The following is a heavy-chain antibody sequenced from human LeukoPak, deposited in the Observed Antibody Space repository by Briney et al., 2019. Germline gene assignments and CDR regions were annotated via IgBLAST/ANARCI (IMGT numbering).Heavy chain of an antibody. CDR2: IYSDGST. J-gene: IGHJ6*02. CDR3: GTPVRPIYGMDV. D-gene: IGHD2-8*01. V-gene: IGHV3-66*01. Sequence: PGGSLRLSCAASGFIVSSNYMSWVRQAPGKGLEWVSIIYSDGSTYYAGSVKGRFTISRDNSKNTLYLQMNSLRAEDTAVYYCGTPVRPIYGMDVWGQGTTVTVSS. CDR1: GFIVSSNY.